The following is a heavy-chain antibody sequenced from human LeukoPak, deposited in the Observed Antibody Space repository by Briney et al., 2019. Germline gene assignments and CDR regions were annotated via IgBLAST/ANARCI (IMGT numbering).Heavy chain of an antibody. CDR1: GGSMNNYC. CDR3: ARLYCGSDCYAFDY. D-gene: IGHD2-21*02. V-gene: IGHV4-59*01. Sequence: SETLSLTCTVSGGSMNNYCWSWIRQPPGKGLEWIAYIYYTGRSNYSPSLKSRVTISVDTSKNQFSLRLSSVTAADTAVYYCARLYCGSDCYAFDYWGQGALVTVSS. CDR2: IYYTGRS. J-gene: IGHJ4*02.